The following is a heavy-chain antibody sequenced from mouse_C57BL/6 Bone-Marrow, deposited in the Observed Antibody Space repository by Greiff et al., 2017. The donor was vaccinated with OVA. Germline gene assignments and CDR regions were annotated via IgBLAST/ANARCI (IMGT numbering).Heavy chain of an antibody. Sequence: VQRVESGPELVKPGASVKISCKASGYTFTDYYINWVKQRPGQGLEWIGWIFPGSGSTYYNEKFKGKATLTVDKSSSTAYMWLSSLTSEDSAVYFCAGEDDGYWFDYWGQGTTLTVSS. D-gene: IGHD2-3*01. J-gene: IGHJ2*01. CDR2: IFPGSGST. CDR3: AGEDDGYWFDY. V-gene: IGHV1-75*01. CDR1: GYTFTDYY.